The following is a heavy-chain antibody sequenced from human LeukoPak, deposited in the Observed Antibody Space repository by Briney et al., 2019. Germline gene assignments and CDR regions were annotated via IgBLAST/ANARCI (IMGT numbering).Heavy chain of an antibody. J-gene: IGHJ3*02. D-gene: IGHD1-26*01. CDR2: ISSTSNYI. CDR3: VRGQEWELRAFDI. V-gene: IGHV3-21*01. Sequence: GGSLRLSCAASGSTFSRHSMHWARQAPGKGLEWVSSISSTSNYINYADSVKGRFTVSRDNTKNSLFLQMNSLRAEDTAVYYCVRGQEWELRAFDIWGQGTSVSVSS. CDR1: GSTFSRHS.